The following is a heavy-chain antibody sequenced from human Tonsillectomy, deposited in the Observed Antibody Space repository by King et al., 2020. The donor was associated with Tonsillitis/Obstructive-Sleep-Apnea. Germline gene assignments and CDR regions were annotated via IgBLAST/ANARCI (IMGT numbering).Heavy chain of an antibody. V-gene: IGHV4-59*01. J-gene: IGHJ6*03. CDR1: GGSISSYY. CDR2: IYYSGST. D-gene: IGHD2-2*01. Sequence: VQLQESGPGLVKPSETLSLTCTVSGGSISSYYWSWIRQPPGKGLEWIGYIYYSGSTNYNPSLKSRVTISVDTSKNQFSLKLSSVTAADTAVYYCARGGQDCSSTSCYFIYYYYYYMDVWGKGTTVTVSS. CDR3: ARGGQDCSSTSCYFIYYYYYYMDV.